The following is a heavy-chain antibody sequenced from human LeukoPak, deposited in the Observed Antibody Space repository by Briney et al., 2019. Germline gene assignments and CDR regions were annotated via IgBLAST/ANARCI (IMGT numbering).Heavy chain of an antibody. Sequence: SETLSLTCAVYGESFSGYYWSWIRQPPGKGLEWIGEINHSGSTNYNPSRKSRVTISVDTSNNQFSLKLSPVTAADTAVYYCARLDYYYGSGSYYPLFDYWGQGTLATVSS. CDR1: GESFSGYY. V-gene: IGHV4-34*01. J-gene: IGHJ4*02. CDR2: INHSGST. D-gene: IGHD3-10*01. CDR3: ARLDYYYGSGSYYPLFDY.